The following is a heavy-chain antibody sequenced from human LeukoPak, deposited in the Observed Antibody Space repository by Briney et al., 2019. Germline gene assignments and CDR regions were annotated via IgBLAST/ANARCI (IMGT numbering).Heavy chain of an antibody. V-gene: IGHV3-30*01. D-gene: IGHD5-24*01. Sequence: GGSLRLSCAASGFSFSSFALYWVRQAPGKGLEWVAATSPAGNEIYYADSVKGRFTISRDNSNNTLYLQMNSLRPEDTAVYYCARVEMPIIAVFDYWGQGTLVTVSS. CDR3: ARVEMPIIAVFDY. CDR1: GFSFSSFA. J-gene: IGHJ4*02. CDR2: TSPAGNEI.